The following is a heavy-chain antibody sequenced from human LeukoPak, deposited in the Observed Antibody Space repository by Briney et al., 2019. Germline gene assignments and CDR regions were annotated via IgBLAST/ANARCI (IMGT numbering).Heavy chain of an antibody. J-gene: IGHJ6*02. CDR3: ARGRYCSSTSCDGMDV. Sequence: GASVKVSCKASGGTFSSHAIAWVRQAPGQGPEWMGGIIPISGTANYAQKFQGRVTITTDESTSTAYLELSSLASDDTAVYYCARGRYCSSTSCDGMDVWGQGTTVTVSS. D-gene: IGHD2-2*01. V-gene: IGHV1-69*05. CDR1: GGTFSSHA. CDR2: IIPISGTA.